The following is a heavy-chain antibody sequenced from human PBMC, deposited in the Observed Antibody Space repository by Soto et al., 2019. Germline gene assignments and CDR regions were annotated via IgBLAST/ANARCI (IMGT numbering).Heavy chain of an antibody. V-gene: IGHV3-33*01. Sequence: QVQLVESVGGVVQPGRSLRLSCAASGFTFSSYGMHWVRQAPGKGLEWVAVIWYDGSNKYYADSVKGRFTISRDNSKNTLYLQMNSLRAEDTAVYYCARTESYYYDSSGYLYWGQGTLVTVSS. CDR2: IWYDGSNK. CDR3: ARTESYYYDSSGYLY. CDR1: GFTFSSYG. D-gene: IGHD3-22*01. J-gene: IGHJ4*02.